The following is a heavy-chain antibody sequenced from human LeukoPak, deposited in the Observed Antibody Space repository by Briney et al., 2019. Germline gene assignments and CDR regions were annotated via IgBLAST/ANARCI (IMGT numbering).Heavy chain of an antibody. J-gene: IGHJ5*02. V-gene: IGHV4-34*01. Sequence: SETLSLTCAVYGGSFSGYYWSWIRQPPGKGLEWIGEINHSGSTNYNPSLKSRVTISVDTSKNQFSLKLSSVTAADTAVYYCARRKLATVTLRPQNWFDPWGQGTLVTVSS. CDR3: ARRKLATVTLRPQNWFDP. D-gene: IGHD4-17*01. CDR1: GGSFSGYY. CDR2: INHSGST.